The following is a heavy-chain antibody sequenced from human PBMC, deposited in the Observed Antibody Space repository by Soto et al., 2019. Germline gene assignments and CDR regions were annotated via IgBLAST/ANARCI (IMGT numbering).Heavy chain of an antibody. V-gene: IGHV1-69*13. J-gene: IGHJ3*02. CDR2: IIPIFGTA. CDR1: GGTFSSYA. CDR3: ATPLYRSGWYVGAFDI. Sequence: ASVKVSCKASGGTFSSYAISWVRQAPGQGLEWMGGIIPIFGTANYAQKFQGRVTITADESTSTAYMELSSLRSEDTAVYYCATPLYRSGWYVGAFDIWGQGTMVTVSS. D-gene: IGHD6-19*01.